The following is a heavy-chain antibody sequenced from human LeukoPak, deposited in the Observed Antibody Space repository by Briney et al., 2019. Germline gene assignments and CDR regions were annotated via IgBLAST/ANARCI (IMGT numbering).Heavy chain of an antibody. CDR1: GFTFSSYA. D-gene: IGHD1-7*01. CDR3: AREVTGTIDY. J-gene: IGHJ4*02. Sequence: GGSLRLSCAASGFTFSSYAMSWVRQAPGKGLEWVSAISGSGRTTYYEDSVKGRFTISRDNSKNTLYLQMNSLRAEDTAVYYCAREVTGTIDYWGQGTLVTVSS. V-gene: IGHV3-23*01. CDR2: ISGSGRTT.